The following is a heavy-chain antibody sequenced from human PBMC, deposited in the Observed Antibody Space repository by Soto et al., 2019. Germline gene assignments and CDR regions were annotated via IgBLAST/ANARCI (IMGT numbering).Heavy chain of an antibody. Sequence: GSLRLSCAASGFTFSSYSMNWVRQAPGKGLEWVSSISSSSSYIYYADSVKGRFTISRDNAKNSLYLQMNSLRAEDTAVYYCARHLPYYYASGRHGMDVWGQGTTVNV. CDR1: GFTFSSYS. CDR2: ISSSSSYI. J-gene: IGHJ6*02. V-gene: IGHV3-21*01. CDR3: ARHLPYYYASGRHGMDV. D-gene: IGHD3-10*01.